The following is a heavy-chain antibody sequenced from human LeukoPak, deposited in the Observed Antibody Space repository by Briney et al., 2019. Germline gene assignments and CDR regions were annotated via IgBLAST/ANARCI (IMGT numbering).Heavy chain of an antibody. J-gene: IGHJ4*02. CDR3: AAPRLYYDFWSGYY. CDR2: ISGSGGST. Sequence: GGSLRLSCAASGFTFSSYAMSWVRQAPGKGLEWVSAISGSGGSTYYADSVKGRFTIPRDNSKNTLYLQMNSLRAEDTAVYYCAAPRLYYDFWSGYYWGQGTLVTVSS. V-gene: IGHV3-23*01. D-gene: IGHD3-3*01. CDR1: GFTFSSYA.